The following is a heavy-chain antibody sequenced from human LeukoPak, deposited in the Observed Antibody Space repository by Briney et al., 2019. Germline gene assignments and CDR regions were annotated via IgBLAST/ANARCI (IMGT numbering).Heavy chain of an antibody. V-gene: IGHV4-39*07. CDR3: ARYYYGSGSYYDSFDP. CDR2: IYYSGST. J-gene: IGHJ5*02. D-gene: IGHD3-10*01. Sequence: SETLSLTCTVSVGSISSSSYYWGWIRQPPGKGLEWIGSIYYSGSTYYNPSLKSRVTISVDTSKNQYSLKLSSVTAADTAVYYCARYYYGSGSYYDSFDPWGQGTLVTVSS. CDR1: VGSISSSSYY.